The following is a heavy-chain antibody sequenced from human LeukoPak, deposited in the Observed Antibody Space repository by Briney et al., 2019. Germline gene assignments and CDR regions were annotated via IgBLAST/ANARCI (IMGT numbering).Heavy chain of an antibody. Sequence: ASVKVSCMVSGNTLTELSMYWVRQAPGKGLEWMGGFDPEDGETIYAQKFQGRVTMTEDTSTDTAYMELSSLRSEDTAVYYCATDRPRSLKSSNHYYYYYYMDVWGKGTTVTVSS. CDR2: FDPEDGET. J-gene: IGHJ6*03. V-gene: IGHV1-24*01. CDR3: ATDRPRSLKSSNHYYYYYYMDV. CDR1: GNTLTELS.